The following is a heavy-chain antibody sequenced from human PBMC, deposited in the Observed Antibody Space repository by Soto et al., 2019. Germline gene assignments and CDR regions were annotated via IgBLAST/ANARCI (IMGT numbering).Heavy chain of an antibody. Sequence: QVQLVQSGAEVKKPGSSVKVSCKASGGTFSSYTISWVRQAPGQGLEWMGRIIPILGIANYAQKVQGRVTINADKSTSTAYMELSSLRSEDTAVYYCARETCSGGSCPLDYWGQGTLVTVSS. J-gene: IGHJ4*02. CDR2: IIPILGIA. D-gene: IGHD2-15*01. CDR3: ARETCSGGSCPLDY. CDR1: GGTFSSYT. V-gene: IGHV1-69*08.